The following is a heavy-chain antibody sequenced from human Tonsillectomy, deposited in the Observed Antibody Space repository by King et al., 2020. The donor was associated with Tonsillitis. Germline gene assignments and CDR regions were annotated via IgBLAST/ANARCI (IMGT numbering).Heavy chain of an antibody. CDR2: ISSDGSNK. Sequence: VQLVESGGGVVQPGRSLRLSCAASGFTFSTYGMHWVRQAPGKGLEWVAVISSDGSNKYYADSVKGRFTISRDNSKNTLYLQMNRLRAEDTAVYYCAKGYDSSGYYSEYFDLWGRGALVTVSS. J-gene: IGHJ2*01. CDR3: AKGYDSSGYYSEYFDL. V-gene: IGHV3-30*18. CDR1: GFTFSTYG. D-gene: IGHD3-22*01.